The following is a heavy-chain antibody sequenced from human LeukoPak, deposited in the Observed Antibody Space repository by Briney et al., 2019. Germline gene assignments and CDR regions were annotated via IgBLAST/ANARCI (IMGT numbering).Heavy chain of an antibody. Sequence: GRSLRLSCAASGFTDSSNYMTWIRQAPGKGLESVAVMYSGGSTYYADSVKGRFTISRDNSKNTLYLQMNSLRAEDTAVYYCVRSVAAGLGFSMNWGQGTLVTVSS. CDR2: MYSGGST. V-gene: IGHV3-66*01. CDR1: GFTDSSNY. J-gene: IGHJ4*02. D-gene: IGHD2/OR15-2a*01. CDR3: VRSVAAGLGFSMN.